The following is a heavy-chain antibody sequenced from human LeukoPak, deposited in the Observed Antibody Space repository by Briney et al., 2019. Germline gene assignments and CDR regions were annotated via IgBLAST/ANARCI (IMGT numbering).Heavy chain of an antibody. CDR3: AKVSGFKITFGGVID. Sequence: GGSLRLSCAASGFTFSNYGMHWLRQAPAKGLEWVAVISYDGSNKYYAESVKGRFTISRDNSKNTLYLQMNSLRAEDTAVFYCAKVSGFKITFGGVIDWGQGTPVTVSS. CDR1: GFTFSNYG. D-gene: IGHD3-16*02. V-gene: IGHV3-30*18. CDR2: ISYDGSNK. J-gene: IGHJ4*02.